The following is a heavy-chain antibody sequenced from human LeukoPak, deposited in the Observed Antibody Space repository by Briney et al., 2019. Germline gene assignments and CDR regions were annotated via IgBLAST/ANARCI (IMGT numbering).Heavy chain of an antibody. CDR1: GLTFSSYW. J-gene: IGHJ4*02. CDR3: ARVIRDFWSGDVHFDY. Sequence: GGSLRLSCAASGLTFSSYWMHWVRQAPGKGLVWVSRINSDGSSTSYADSVKGRFTISRDNAKNTLYLQTNSLRAEDTAVYYCARVIRDFWSGDVHFDYWGQGTLVTVSS. CDR2: INSDGSST. D-gene: IGHD3-3*01. V-gene: IGHV3-74*01.